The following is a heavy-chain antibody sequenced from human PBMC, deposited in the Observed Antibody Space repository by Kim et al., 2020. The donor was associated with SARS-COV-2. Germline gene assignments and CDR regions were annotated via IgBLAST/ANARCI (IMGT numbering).Heavy chain of an antibody. V-gene: IGHV3-11*04. CDR3: ARTGDRATKD. J-gene: IGHJ4*02. CDR1: GFTFSDHY. D-gene: IGHD7-27*01. Sequence: GGSLRLSCAASGFTFSDHYMTWIRQAPGKGLEWISYISSSGSTIYYADSVKGRFTISRDNAKNSLFLQMNSLRAEDTALYYCARTGDRATKDWGQGTLVTVSS. CDR2: ISSSGSTI.